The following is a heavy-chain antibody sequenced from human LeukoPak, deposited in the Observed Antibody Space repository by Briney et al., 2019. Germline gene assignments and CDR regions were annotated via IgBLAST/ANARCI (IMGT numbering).Heavy chain of an antibody. D-gene: IGHD4-11*01. V-gene: IGHV1-18*01. CDR1: GYTFTSYG. Sequence: VASVKVSCKASGYTFTSYGISWVRQAPGQGPEWMGWISAYNGNTNYAQKLQGRVTMTTDTSTSTAYMELRSLRSEDTAVYYCARDYLDYSLGYWGQGTLVTVSS. J-gene: IGHJ4*02. CDR3: ARDYLDYSLGY. CDR2: ISAYNGNT.